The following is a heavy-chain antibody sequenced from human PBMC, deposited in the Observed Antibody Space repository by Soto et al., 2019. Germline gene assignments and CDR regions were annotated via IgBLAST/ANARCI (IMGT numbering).Heavy chain of an antibody. CDR1: GFTFSSYW. Sequence: WGSLRLSCAASGFTFSSYWISFFRHSPLKWLEWVANIKQDGSEKYYVDSVKGRFTISRDNAKNSLYLQMNSLRAEDTAVYYCARDPGEEAAAGTYYYYYGMDVWGQGTTVTVSS. V-gene: IGHV3-7*01. CDR3: ARDPGEEAAAGTYYYYYGMDV. D-gene: IGHD6-13*01. CDR2: IKQDGSEK. J-gene: IGHJ6*02.